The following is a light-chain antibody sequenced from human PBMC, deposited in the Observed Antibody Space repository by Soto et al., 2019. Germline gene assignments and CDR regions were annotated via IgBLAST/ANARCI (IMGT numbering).Light chain of an antibody. CDR1: QSVSSSY. CDR3: QQYGSSPPYT. J-gene: IGKJ3*01. V-gene: IGKV3-20*01. Sequence: EIVLTQSPGTLSLSPGERATLSCRASQSVSSSYLAWYQQKPGQAPRLLIYGASSRATGIPDRFSGSGSGTYFTLTISRLEPEDFAVYYWQQYGSSPPYTFGPGTKVDIK. CDR2: GAS.